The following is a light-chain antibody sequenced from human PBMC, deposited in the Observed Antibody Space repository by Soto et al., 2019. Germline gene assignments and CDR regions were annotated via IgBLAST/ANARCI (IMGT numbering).Light chain of an antibody. J-gene: IGLJ1*01. CDR2: DVS. V-gene: IGLV2-11*01. CDR1: SSDVGRFNF. CDR3: CSYADTFYV. Sequence: QSVLTQPRSVSGSPGQSVTISCTGTSSDVGRFNFVSWYQQHPGKVPRLIIYDVSQRSSGVPDRFSGSKSGNTASLTISGLQAEDEADYYCCSYADTFYVFGTGTKVTVL.